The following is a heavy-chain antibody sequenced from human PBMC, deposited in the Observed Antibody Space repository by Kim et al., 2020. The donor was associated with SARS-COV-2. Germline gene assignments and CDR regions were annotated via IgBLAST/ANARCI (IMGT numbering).Heavy chain of an antibody. V-gene: IGHV3-11*05. D-gene: IGHD3-22*01. CDR3: ARDQRSYYYDSSGPDWYFDL. J-gene: IGHJ2*01. Sequence: RFTISRDNAKNSLYLQMNSLRAEDTAVYYCARDQRSYYYDSSGPDWYFDLWGRGTLVTVSS.